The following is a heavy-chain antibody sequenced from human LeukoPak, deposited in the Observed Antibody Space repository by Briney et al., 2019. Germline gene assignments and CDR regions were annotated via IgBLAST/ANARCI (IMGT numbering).Heavy chain of an antibody. CDR2: ISWDGGST. CDR3: AKAKNWGAYYYYGMDV. J-gene: IGHJ6*02. Sequence: PGGSLRLSCAASGFTFDDYAMHWVRQAPGKGLEWVSLISWDGGSTYYADSVKGRFTISRDNSKNSLYLQMNSLRAEDTALYYCAKAKNWGAYYYYGMDVWGQGTTVTVSS. V-gene: IGHV3-43D*03. CDR1: GFTFDDYA. D-gene: IGHD7-27*01.